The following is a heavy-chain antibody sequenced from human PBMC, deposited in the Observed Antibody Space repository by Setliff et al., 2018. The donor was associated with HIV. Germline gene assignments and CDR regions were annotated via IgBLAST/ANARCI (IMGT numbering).Heavy chain of an antibody. Sequence: KPSETLSLTCTASGASIDSGDHYWTWIRQPPGKGLEWIGYIYYSGTTYYNSSLKSRVTISLHTSKNQFSLKLSSVTAADTAMYYCAKSYGSGWSADTFDIWGQGTVVTVSS. D-gene: IGHD6-19*01. J-gene: IGHJ3*02. CDR1: GASIDSGDHY. CDR3: AKSYGSGWSADTFDI. CDR2: IYYSGTT. V-gene: IGHV4-30-4*01.